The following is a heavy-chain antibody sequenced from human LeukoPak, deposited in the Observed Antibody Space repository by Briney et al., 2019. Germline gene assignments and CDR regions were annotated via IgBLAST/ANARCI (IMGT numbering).Heavy chain of an antibody. CDR1: GFTFSSYA. V-gene: IGHV3-23*01. J-gene: IGHJ3*02. CDR2: ISGSGGST. Sequence: GGSLRLSCAASGFTFSSYAMSWVRQAPGKGLEWVSAISGSGGSTYYADSVKGRFTISRDNSKNTLYLQMNSLRAEDTAVYYCARKRYDILTGGGAFDIWGQGTMVTVSS. D-gene: IGHD3-9*01. CDR3: ARKRYDILTGGGAFDI.